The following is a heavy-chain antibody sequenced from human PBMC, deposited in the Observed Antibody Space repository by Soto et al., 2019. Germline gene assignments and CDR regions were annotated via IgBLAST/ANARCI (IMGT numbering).Heavy chain of an antibody. CDR2: IIPIFGTA. D-gene: IGHD6-13*01. J-gene: IGHJ4*02. CDR3: ARDWVATAGIDDY. V-gene: IGHV1-69*01. CDR1: GGTFTTSA. Sequence: QVQLVQSGAEVKKPGSSVKVSCKASGGTFTTSAITWVRQAPAQGLEWMGGIIPIFGTAKYAQNFQGKVTITADESTSTAYRELGSLRSEDTAVYYCARDWVATAGIDDYWGQGTLVTVSS.